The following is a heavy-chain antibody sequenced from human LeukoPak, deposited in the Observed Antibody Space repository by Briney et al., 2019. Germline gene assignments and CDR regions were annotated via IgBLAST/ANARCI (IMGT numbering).Heavy chain of an antibody. CDR1: GGSISSYY. V-gene: IGHV4-59*01. J-gene: IGHJ4*02. D-gene: IGHD1-26*01. Sequence: SETLSLTCSVSGGSISSYYWTWIRQPPGKGLEWIGNIYYSGSTNYNPSLESRVTISVDASKNQFFLKLTSVTAADTAVYYCARAGGSSRSPFDYWGQGTLVTVSS. CDR2: IYYSGST. CDR3: ARAGGSSRSPFDY.